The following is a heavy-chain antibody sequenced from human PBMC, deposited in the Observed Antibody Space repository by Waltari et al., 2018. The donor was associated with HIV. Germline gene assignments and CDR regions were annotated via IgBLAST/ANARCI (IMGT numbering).Heavy chain of an antibody. CDR2: IYPGDSDT. D-gene: IGHD3-22*01. CDR1: GYSFTSYW. V-gene: IGHV5-51*03. Sequence: EVQLVQSGAEAKKPGESLKISCKASGYSFTSYWIGWVRQMPGKGLEWMGIIYPGDSDTRYSPSFQGQVTISADKSISTAYLQWSSLKASDTAMYYCATSRSTYYDTGGYFDYWGQGTLVTVSS. CDR3: ATSRSTYYDTGGYFDY. J-gene: IGHJ4*02.